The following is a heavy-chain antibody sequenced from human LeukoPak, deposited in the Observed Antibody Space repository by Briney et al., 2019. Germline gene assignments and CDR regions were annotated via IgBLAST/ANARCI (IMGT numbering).Heavy chain of an antibody. CDR1: GFTFSSYA. Sequence: PGGSLRLSCAASGFTFSSYAMSWARQAPGKGLESVSAISGRGGSTYYADSVKGRFTISRDNSKHTLYLQMNSLRAEDTAIYYCANPRDYYVSGSYPPYYYMDVWGKGTTVTVSS. D-gene: IGHD3-10*01. V-gene: IGHV3-23*01. CDR2: ISGRGGST. CDR3: ANPRDYYVSGSYPPYYYMDV. J-gene: IGHJ6*03.